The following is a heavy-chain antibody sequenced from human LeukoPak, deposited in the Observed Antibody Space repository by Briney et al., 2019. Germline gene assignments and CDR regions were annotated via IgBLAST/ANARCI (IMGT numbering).Heavy chain of an antibody. CDR1: GFTFSSYA. Sequence: PGGSLRLSCAASGFTFSSYAMSWVRQAPGKGLEWVSAISGSGGSTYYADSVKGRFTISRDNSKNTLYLQMNSLRAEDTAVYYCAKRGVWFGETYYYYMDVWGKGTTVTISS. V-gene: IGHV3-23*01. D-gene: IGHD3-10*01. CDR3: AKRGVWFGETYYYYMDV. J-gene: IGHJ6*03. CDR2: ISGSGGST.